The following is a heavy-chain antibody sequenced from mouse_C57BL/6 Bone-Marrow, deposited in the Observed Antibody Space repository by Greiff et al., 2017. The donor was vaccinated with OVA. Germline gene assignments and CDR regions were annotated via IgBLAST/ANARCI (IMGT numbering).Heavy chain of an antibody. CDR1: GFSLTSYG. CDR3: AKNKGYDYDGYYFDY. V-gene: IGHV2-5*01. Sequence: QVQLKESGPGLVQPSQSLSITCTVSGFSLTSYGVHWVRQSPGKGLEWLGVIWRGGSTDYNAAFMSRLSITKDNSKSQVFFKMNSLQADDTAIYYCAKNKGYDYDGYYFDYWGQGTTLTVSS. CDR2: IWRGGST. J-gene: IGHJ2*01. D-gene: IGHD2-4*01.